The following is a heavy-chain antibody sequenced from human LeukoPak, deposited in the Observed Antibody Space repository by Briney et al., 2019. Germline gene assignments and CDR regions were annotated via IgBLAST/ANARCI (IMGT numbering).Heavy chain of an antibody. V-gene: IGHV3-7*04. D-gene: IGHD3-22*01. Sequence: GGALRLSCGASGFTFRSYWTTWVRQAPGKGLEWVANIKQDGSEKYYVDSVKGRFTISRDNAKSSLYLQMNSLRAEDTAVYYCARGSGYHTYWGQGTLVTVYS. CDR2: IKQDGSEK. J-gene: IGHJ4*02. CDR3: ARGSGYHTY. CDR1: GFTFRSYW.